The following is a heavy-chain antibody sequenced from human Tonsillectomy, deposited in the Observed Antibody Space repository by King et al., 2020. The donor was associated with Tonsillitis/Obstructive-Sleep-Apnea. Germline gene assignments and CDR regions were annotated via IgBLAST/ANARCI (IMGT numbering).Heavy chain of an antibody. V-gene: IGHV3-30*04. Sequence: VQLVETGGGVVQPGRSLRLSCAASGFTFSIYAMHWVRQAPGKGLEWVAVISYDGINKYYADSVKGRFTISRDDSKNTLYRQMKRLGTEDTAAYYCAKDPKTTVNYYYCYGMDVWGQGTTVTVSS. J-gene: IGHJ6*02. CDR2: ISYDGINK. D-gene: IGHD4-17*01. CDR1: GFTFSIYA. CDR3: AKDPKTTVNYYYCYGMDV.